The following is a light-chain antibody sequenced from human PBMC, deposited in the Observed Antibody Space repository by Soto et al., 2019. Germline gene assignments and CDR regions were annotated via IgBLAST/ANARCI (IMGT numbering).Light chain of an antibody. CDR1: RGSIASNY. CDR2: EDN. Sequence: NFMLTQPHSVSESPGKTVTISCTRSRGSIASNYVQWYQQRPGSSPTTVIYEDNQRPSGVPDRFSGSIDSSSNPASLTISGLKTEDEADYYCQSYDSSNQGVFGGGTKLTVL. CDR3: QSYDSSNQGV. V-gene: IGLV6-57*01. J-gene: IGLJ3*02.